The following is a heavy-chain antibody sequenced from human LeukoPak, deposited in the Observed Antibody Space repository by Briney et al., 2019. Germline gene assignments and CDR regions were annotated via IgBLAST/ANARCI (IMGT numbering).Heavy chain of an antibody. V-gene: IGHV4-39*02. CDR1: GGSISSSSYY. D-gene: IGHD3-22*01. Sequence: SETLSLTCTVSGGSISSSSYYWGWIRQPPGKGLEWIGSIYYSGSTYYNPSLKSRVTISVDTSKNQFSLKLSSVTAADTAVYYCARDLYDSSGFYYFDYWGQGTLVTVSS. CDR2: IYYSGST. CDR3: ARDLYDSSGFYYFDY. J-gene: IGHJ4*02.